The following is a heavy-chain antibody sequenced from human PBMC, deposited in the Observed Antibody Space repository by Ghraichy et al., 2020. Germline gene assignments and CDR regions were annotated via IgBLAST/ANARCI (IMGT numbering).Heavy chain of an antibody. CDR3: ARGARWFGELLLGWFDS. CDR2: ISYSGST. CDR1: GGSISSYY. J-gene: IGHJ5*01. D-gene: IGHD3-10*01. Sequence: SETLSLTCTVSGGSISSYYWSWIRQPPGRGLEWIGYISYSGSTNYNPSLKSRVTISVDTSKNQFSLKLSSVTAADTAVYYCARGARWFGELLLGWFDSWGQGTLDTVSS. V-gene: IGHV4-59*01.